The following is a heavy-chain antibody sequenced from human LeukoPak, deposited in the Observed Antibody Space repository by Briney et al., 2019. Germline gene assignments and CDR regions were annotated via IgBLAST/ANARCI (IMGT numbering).Heavy chain of an antibody. Sequence: TGGSLRLSCAASGLTFSDAWMSWVRQAPGKGLEWVGRIRHKLDGGTADYAAPVKGRFTISRDDSKDTLHLQMNSLKPEDTAFYYCATVRRSMFMDFDYWGQGTLVTVSS. V-gene: IGHV3-15*01. CDR1: GLTFSDAW. J-gene: IGHJ4*02. D-gene: IGHD3-10*02. CDR2: IRHKLDGGTA. CDR3: ATVRRSMFMDFDY.